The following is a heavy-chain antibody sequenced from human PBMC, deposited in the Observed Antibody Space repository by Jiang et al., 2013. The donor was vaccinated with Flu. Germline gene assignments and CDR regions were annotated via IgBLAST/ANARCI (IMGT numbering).Heavy chain of an antibody. J-gene: IGHJ4*02. D-gene: IGHD1-1*01. CDR1: GFTFSTYA. Sequence: QLVESGGGVVQPGRSLRLSCTASGFTFSTYAIHWVRQARGMGLEWVAGVSHDGNDRHYADSVKGRITIPRDNSKNTLFLQVESLSTEDTAVYYCARGGNGIWNPFDSWGQGALVTVSS. CDR3: ARGGNGIWNPFDS. V-gene: IGHV3-30*04. CDR2: VSHDGNDR.